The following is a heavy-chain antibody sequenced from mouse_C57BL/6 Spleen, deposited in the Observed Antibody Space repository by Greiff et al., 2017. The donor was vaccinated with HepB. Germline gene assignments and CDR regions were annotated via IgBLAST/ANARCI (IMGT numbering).Heavy chain of an antibody. J-gene: IGHJ2*01. Sequence: EVNVVESGEGLVKPGGSLKLSCAASGFTFSSYAMSWVRQTPEKRLEWVAYISSGGDYIYYADTVKGRFTISRDNARNTLYLQMSSLKSEDTAMYYCTTVVAGFDYWGQGTTLTVSS. D-gene: IGHD1-1*01. V-gene: IGHV5-9-1*02. CDR1: GFTFSSYA. CDR3: TTVVAGFDY. CDR2: ISSGGDYI.